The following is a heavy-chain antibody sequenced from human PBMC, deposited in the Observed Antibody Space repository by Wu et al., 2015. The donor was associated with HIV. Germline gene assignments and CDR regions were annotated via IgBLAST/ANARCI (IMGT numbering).Heavy chain of an antibody. D-gene: IGHD2-21*02. CDR1: GYTFTDYF. Sequence: QVHLVQSGAEIKKPGASMKVSCRASGYTFTDYFIHWVRQAPGQGFEWMGWTNLNTGGTNYAPKFQGRVAMTRDTSISTAYIELSALTSDDTAVYYCVRVGGMVTQNGYWFFDLWGRGSLITVSS. J-gene: IGHJ2*01. V-gene: IGHV1-2*02. CDR3: VRVGGMVTQNGYWFFDL. CDR2: TNLNTGGT.